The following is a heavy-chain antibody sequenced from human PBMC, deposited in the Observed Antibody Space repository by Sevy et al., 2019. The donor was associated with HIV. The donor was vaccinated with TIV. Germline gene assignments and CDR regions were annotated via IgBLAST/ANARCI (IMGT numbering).Heavy chain of an antibody. J-gene: IGHJ6*02. D-gene: IGHD6-19*01. CDR2: ISWDGGST. CDR3: AKGISSGWYGAYYYYYYGMDV. V-gene: IGHV3-43D*03. Sequence: GGSLRLSCAASGFTFDDYAMHWVRQAPGKGLEWVSLISWDGGSTYYADSVKGRFTSSRGNSKNSLYLQMNSLRAEDTALYYCAKGISSGWYGAYYYYYYGMDVWGQGTTVTVSS. CDR1: GFTFDDYA.